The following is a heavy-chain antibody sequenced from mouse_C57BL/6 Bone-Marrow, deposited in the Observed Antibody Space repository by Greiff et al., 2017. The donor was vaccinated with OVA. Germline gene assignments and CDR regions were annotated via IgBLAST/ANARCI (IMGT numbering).Heavy chain of an antibody. CDR3: VRQDGYRYWYFDV. CDR2: IRSKSNNYAT. J-gene: IGHJ1*03. Sequence: DVMLVESGGGLVQPKGSLKLSCAASGFSFNTYAMNWVRQAPGKGLEWVARIRSKSNNYATYYADSVKDRFTISRDDSESMLYLQMNNLKTEDTAMYYCVRQDGYRYWYFDVWGTGTTVTVSS. CDR1: GFSFNTYA. V-gene: IGHV10-1*01. D-gene: IGHD2-3*01.